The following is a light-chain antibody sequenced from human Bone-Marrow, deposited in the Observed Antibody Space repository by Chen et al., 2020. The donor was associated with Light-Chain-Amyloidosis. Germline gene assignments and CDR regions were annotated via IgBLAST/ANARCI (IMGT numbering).Light chain of an antibody. V-gene: IGKV1-33*01. J-gene: IGKJ5*01. Sequence: DIQMTQSPSSLSASVGDGVTITCQASHDITHYLNWYQQKPGQAPKLLIYDASNLETGVPSRFSGSGSGTDCVLTISSLQPEDIATYYCLQCDKIPITFGQGTRLEIK. CDR2: DAS. CDR3: LQCDKIPIT. CDR1: HDITHY.